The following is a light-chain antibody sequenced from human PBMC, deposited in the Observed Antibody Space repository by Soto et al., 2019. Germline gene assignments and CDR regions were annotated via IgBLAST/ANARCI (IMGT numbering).Light chain of an antibody. V-gene: IGKV1-33*01. CDR1: QYINNY. CDR3: QQYDNLPIT. J-gene: IGKJ5*01. CDR2: DAS. Sequence: INMTQSPSPLSASVGARVLITRQASQYINNYLNWYQQKPGKAPKLLIADASKLETGVPSRFSGSRFGTDFTFTISSLQPEDIATYYCQQYDNLPITFGQGTRLEIK.